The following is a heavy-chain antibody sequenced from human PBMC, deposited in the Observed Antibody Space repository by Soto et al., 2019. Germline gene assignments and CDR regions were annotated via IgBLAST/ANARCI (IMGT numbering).Heavy chain of an antibody. V-gene: IGHV3-23*01. CDR2: ISGSGGST. J-gene: IGHJ6*02. D-gene: IGHD4-17*01. CDR1: GFTFSSYA. CDR3: ARTHGDFLPRYYYGMDV. Sequence: EVQLLESGGGLVQPGGSLRLSCAASGFTFSSYAMSWVRQAPGKGLEWVSAISGSGGSTYYADSVKGRFTISRDNSKNTLYLQMNSLRADDTAVYYCARTHGDFLPRYYYGMDVWGQGTTVTVSS.